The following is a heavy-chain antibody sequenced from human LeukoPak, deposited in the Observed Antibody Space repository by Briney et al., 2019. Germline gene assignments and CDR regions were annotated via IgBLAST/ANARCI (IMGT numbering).Heavy chain of an antibody. J-gene: IGHJ4*02. V-gene: IGHV1-18*01. CDR3: ARDPKDDSSGYYYFDY. D-gene: IGHD3-22*01. CDR2: ISADNGNT. CDR1: GYTFTSFG. Sequence: ASVKVSCKASGYTFTSFGISWVRQAPGQGLEWMGWISADNGNTNYAQNVQGRVTMTRDMSTSTVYMELSSLRSEDTAVYYCARDPKDDSSGYYYFDYWGQGTLVTVSS.